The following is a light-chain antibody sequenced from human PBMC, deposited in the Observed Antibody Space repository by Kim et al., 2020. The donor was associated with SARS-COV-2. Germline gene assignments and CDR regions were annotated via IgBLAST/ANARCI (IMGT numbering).Light chain of an antibody. CDR1: TSNIGAGYD. CDR3: QSYDSSLSGYV. J-gene: IGLJ1*01. CDR2: GNS. Sequence: QSVTIACTGGTSNIGAGYDVHGYQQLPGPAPKLLIYGNSNRPSGVPDRFSGSKSGTSASLAITGLQAEDEADYYCQSYDSSLSGYVFGTGTKVTVL. V-gene: IGLV1-40*01.